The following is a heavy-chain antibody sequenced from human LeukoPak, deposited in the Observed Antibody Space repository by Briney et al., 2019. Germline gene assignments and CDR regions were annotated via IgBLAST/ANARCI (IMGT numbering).Heavy chain of an antibody. J-gene: IGHJ4*02. D-gene: IGHD5-18*01. CDR1: GGSFSGYY. Sequence: PETLSLTCAVYGGSFSGYYWSWIRQPPGKGLEWIGEINHSGSTNYNPSLKSRVTISVDTSKNQFSLKLSSVTAADTAVYYCARGETAEPHYWGQGTLVTVSS. CDR3: ARGETAEPHY. V-gene: IGHV4-34*01. CDR2: INHSGST.